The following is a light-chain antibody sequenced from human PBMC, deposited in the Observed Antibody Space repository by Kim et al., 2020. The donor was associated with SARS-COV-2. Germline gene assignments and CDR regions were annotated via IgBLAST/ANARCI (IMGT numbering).Light chain of an antibody. CDR1: SSNIGDNY. Sequence: QSVLTQPPSVSAAPGQKVIISCSGSSSNIGDNYVSWYQQLPGTVPKLLIYDNNKRPSGIPDRFSGSKSGTSATLGITGLQTGDEADFYCGTWDSGLSAVVFGGGTQLTVL. J-gene: IGLJ2*01. CDR2: DNN. CDR3: GTWDSGLSAVV. V-gene: IGLV1-51*01.